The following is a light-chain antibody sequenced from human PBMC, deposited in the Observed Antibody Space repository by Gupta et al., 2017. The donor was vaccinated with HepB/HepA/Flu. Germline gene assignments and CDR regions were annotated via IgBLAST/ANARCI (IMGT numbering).Light chain of an antibody. CDR3: QVWDNRSVV. J-gene: IGLJ3*02. CDR2: EDN. CDR1: GLGTKH. Sequence: SYELTQPPSVSVSPGQTATITCTGTGLGTKHTYWYQQRPGQSPLLVIYEDNKRPSGIPERFSGSSSGSTATLTISGTQAMDEADYFCQVWDNRSVVFGGGTKVTVL. V-gene: IGLV3-1*01.